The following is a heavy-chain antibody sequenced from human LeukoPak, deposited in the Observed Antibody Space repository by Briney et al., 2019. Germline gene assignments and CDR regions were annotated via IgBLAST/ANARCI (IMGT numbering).Heavy chain of an antibody. V-gene: IGHV4-39*01. J-gene: IGHJ4*02. Sequence: SETLSLTCTVSGGSISSNAYYWAWIRQPPGKGLEWIGSIYSSVSTYYNPSLKSRVTISVDTSKNQFSLRLSSVTAVDTALYYCAYSGSYGHLGYWGQGIPVTVAS. D-gene: IGHD1-26*01. CDR1: GGSISSNAYY. CDR2: IYSSVST. CDR3: AYSGSYGHLGY.